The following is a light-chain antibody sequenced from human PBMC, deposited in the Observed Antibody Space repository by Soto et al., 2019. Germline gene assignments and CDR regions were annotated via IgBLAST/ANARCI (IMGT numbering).Light chain of an antibody. J-gene: IGLJ2*01. V-gene: IGLV2-14*01. CDR3: CSYTSLSSVV. Sequence: QSVLTQPASVSGAPGQSITISCTGTSSDVGGYNHVSWYQHPPGRAPKLILFGVSDRPSGVSHRFSGPKSGNTASLTISGLQAEDEADYYCCSYTSLSSVVFGGGTQLTVL. CDR2: GVS. CDR1: SSDVGGYNH.